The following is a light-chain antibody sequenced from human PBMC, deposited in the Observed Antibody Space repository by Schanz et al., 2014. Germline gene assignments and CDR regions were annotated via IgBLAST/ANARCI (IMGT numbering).Light chain of an antibody. J-gene: IGKJ3*01. CDR2: DAS. CDR1: QSVSSY. CDR3: QHYGGSFT. Sequence: EIVMTQSPATLSLSPGERATLSCRASQSVSSYLAWYQQKPGQAPRLLIYDASNRATGIPARFSGSGSGTDFTLTISRLEPEDFAIYYCQHYGGSFTFGPGTRVDIK. V-gene: IGKV3-11*01.